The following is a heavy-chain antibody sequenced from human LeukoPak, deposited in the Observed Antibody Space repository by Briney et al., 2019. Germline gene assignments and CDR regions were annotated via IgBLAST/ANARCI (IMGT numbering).Heavy chain of an antibody. D-gene: IGHD4-17*01. CDR2: ISSSGSTI. CDR3: ARRGVYDYGDYVSTNSFDP. Sequence: GGSLRLSCAASGFTFSDYYMSWIRQAPGNGLEWVSYISSSGSTIYYADSVKGRFTISRDNAKNSLYLQMNSLRAEDTAVYYCARRGVYDYGDYVSTNSFDPWGQGTLVTVSS. J-gene: IGHJ5*02. V-gene: IGHV3-11*01. CDR1: GFTFSDYY.